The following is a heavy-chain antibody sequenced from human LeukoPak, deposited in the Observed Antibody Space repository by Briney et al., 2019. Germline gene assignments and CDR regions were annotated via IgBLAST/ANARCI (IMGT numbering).Heavy chain of an antibody. D-gene: IGHD5-12*01. V-gene: IGHV4-59*01. J-gene: IGHJ4*02. CDR2: IYYSGRS. CDR3: ARAGGYSGYASN. CDR1: GGSFSSYF. Sequence: SETLSLTCTVSGGSFSSYFWSWIRQPPGKGLEWIGYIYYSGRSNHNPSLNSRVTISVDTSRNKFSLNLTSVNVADTAVYYCARAGGYSGYASNWGQGTLVTVSS.